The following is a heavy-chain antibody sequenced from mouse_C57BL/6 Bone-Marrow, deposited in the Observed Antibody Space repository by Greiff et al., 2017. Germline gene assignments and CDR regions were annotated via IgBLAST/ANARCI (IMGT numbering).Heavy chain of an antibody. Sequence: EVQLQQSGAELVRPGASVKLSCTASGFNIKDDYMHWVKQRPEQGLEWIGWIDPESGDTDYASKFQGKATITADTSSNTAYLQLSSLTAEDTAVYYGTGYYAGFAYWGQGTLVTVSA. CDR3: TGYYAGFAY. CDR2: IDPESGDT. V-gene: IGHV14-4*01. J-gene: IGHJ3*01. CDR1: GFNIKDDY. D-gene: IGHD1-1*01.